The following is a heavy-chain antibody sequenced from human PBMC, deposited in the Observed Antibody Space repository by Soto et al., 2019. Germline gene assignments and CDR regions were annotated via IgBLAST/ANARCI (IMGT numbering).Heavy chain of an antibody. CDR3: ATDRLMTPVTIDAFDI. CDR2: FDLEEGQT. J-gene: IGHJ3*02. V-gene: IGHV1-24*01. D-gene: IGHD4-17*01. Sequence: QVQLVQSGAEVKKPGASVKVSFKVSGYTLTELSMHWVRQAPGKGLEWMGGFDLEEGQTIYAQKYQGRVTMTEDTSTDAAYMELSSLRYEDTALYYCATDRLMTPVTIDAFDIWGQGTMVTVSS. CDR1: GYTLTELS.